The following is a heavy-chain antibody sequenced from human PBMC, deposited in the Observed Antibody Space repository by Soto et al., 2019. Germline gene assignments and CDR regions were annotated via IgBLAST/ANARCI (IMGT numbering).Heavy chain of an antibody. CDR2: IIPILGIA. V-gene: IGHV1-69*02. J-gene: IGHJ3*02. CDR1: GGTFSSYT. D-gene: IGHD6-19*01. Sequence: ASVKVSCKASGGTFSSYTISWVRQAPGQGLEWMGRIIPILGIANYAQKFQGRVTITADKSTSTAYMELSSLRSEDTAVYYCARLHSSGWPGNAAFDIWGQGTMVTVSS. CDR3: ARLHSSGWPGNAAFDI.